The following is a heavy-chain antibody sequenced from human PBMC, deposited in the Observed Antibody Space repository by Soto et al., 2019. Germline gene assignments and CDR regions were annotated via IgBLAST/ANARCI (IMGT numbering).Heavy chain of an antibody. CDR3: AVLGSGWTLFDY. CDR2: INSDGSST. V-gene: IGHV3-74*01. D-gene: IGHD6-19*01. Sequence: GGSLRLSCAASGFTFSSYWMHWVRQAPGKGLVWVSRINSDGSSTSYADSVKGRFTISRDNAKNTLYLQMNSLRAEDTAVYYCAVLGSGWTLFDYWGQGTLVTVSS. CDR1: GFTFSSYW. J-gene: IGHJ4*02.